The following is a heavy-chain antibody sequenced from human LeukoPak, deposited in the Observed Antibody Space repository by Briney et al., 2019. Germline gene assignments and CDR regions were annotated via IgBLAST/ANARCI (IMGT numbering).Heavy chain of an antibody. CDR2: IYSGGST. D-gene: IGHD5-18*01. CDR3: ASRRGYSYGFDY. CDR1: GFTVSSNY. V-gene: IGHV3-66*01. J-gene: IGHJ4*02. Sequence: GGSLRLSCAASGFTVSSNYMSWVRQAPGKGLEWVSVIYSGGSTYYADSVKGRFTISRDNSKNTLYLQMNSLRAEDTAVYYCASRRGYSYGFDYWGQGTLVTVPS.